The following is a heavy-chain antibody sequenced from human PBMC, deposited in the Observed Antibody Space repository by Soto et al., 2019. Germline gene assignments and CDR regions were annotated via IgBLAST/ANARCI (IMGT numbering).Heavy chain of an antibody. J-gene: IGHJ4*02. Sequence: ASVKVSCKASGYTFTGYYMHWVRQAPGQGLEWMGWINPNSGGTNYAQKFQGRVTMTRDTSISTAYMELSRLRSDDTAVYYCARAHSSGYYYFDYWGQGTLVTVSS. V-gene: IGHV1-2*02. CDR3: ARAHSSGYYYFDY. CDR2: INPNSGGT. D-gene: IGHD3-22*01. CDR1: GYTFTGYY.